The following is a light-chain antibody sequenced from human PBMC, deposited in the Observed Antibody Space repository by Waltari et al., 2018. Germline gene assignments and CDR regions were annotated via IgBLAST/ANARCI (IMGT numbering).Light chain of an antibody. V-gene: IGKV1-39*01. J-gene: IGKJ2*01. CDR3: QQSYRIPYT. CDR2: AAS. CDR1: QSISNY. Sequence: DIQITQSPSSLSASVGDRVTITCRASQSISNYLNWYQQKPGKAPKLLIYAASSLQSGVPSRFSGSGSGTDFTLTISSLQPEDFASYSCQQSYRIPYTFGQGTKVEIK.